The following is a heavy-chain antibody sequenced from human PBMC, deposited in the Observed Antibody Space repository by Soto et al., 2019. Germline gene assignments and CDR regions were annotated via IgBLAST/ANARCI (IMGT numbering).Heavy chain of an antibody. D-gene: IGHD3-10*01. CDR3: ARDNGSGSPNYYYYGMDV. V-gene: IGHV4-59*01. Sequence: SETLSLTCTVPGGSISSYYWTWILQPPGKGLEWIGYIYYSGSTNYNPSLKSRVTISVDTSKNQFSLKLSSVTAADTAVYYCARDNGSGSPNYYYYGMDVWGQGTTVTVSS. J-gene: IGHJ6*02. CDR2: IYYSGST. CDR1: GGSISSYY.